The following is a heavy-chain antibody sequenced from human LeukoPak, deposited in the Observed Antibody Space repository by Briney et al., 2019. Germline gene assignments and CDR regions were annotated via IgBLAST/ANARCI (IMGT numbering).Heavy chain of an antibody. J-gene: IGHJ5*02. CDR1: GYTFTGYY. V-gene: IGHV1-2*02. CDR3: ARPGYDSLNWFDP. CDR2: INPNSGGT. Sequence: GASVKVSCKASGYTFTGYYMHWVRQAPGQGLEWMGWINPNSGGTNYAQKFQGRVTMTRDTSISTAYMELSRLSSDDTAVYYCARPGYDSLNWFDPWGQGTLVTVSS. D-gene: IGHD5-12*01.